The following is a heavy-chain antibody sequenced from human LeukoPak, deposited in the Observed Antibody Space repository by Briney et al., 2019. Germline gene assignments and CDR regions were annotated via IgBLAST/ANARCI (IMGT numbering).Heavy chain of an antibody. V-gene: IGHV3-21*01. CDR1: GYTFSSYS. Sequence: GGSLRLSCVASGYTFSSYSINWVRQAPGKGLEWVSSISVRSNYIYYADSVRGRFSISRDDARDSLYLQMNSLRAEDTAVYYCVRLRKNSDTSGFYYYYDFWGQGTLVTVSS. CDR3: VRLRKNSDTSGFYYYYDF. J-gene: IGHJ4*02. CDR2: ISVRSNYI. D-gene: IGHD3-22*01.